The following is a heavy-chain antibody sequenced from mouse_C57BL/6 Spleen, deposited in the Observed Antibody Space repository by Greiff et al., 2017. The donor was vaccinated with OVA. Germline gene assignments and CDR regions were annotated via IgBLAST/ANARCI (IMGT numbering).Heavy chain of an antibody. Sequence: EVNLVESEGGLVQPGSSMKLSCTASGFTFSDYYMAWVRQVPEKGLEWVANINYDGSSTYYLDSLKSRFIISRDNAKNILYLQMSSLKSEDTATYYCARDQSRYYDYDAWYFDVWGTGTTVTVSS. V-gene: IGHV5-16*01. CDR3: ARDQSRYYDYDAWYFDV. J-gene: IGHJ1*03. CDR2: INYDGSST. CDR1: GFTFSDYY. D-gene: IGHD2-4*01.